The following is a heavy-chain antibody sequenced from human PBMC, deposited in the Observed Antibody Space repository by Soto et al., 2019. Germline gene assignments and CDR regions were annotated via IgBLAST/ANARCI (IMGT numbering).Heavy chain of an antibody. CDR2: INPSGGST. V-gene: IGHV1-46*01. J-gene: IGHJ6*02. Sequence: ASVKVSCKASGYTFTSYYMHWVRQAPGQGLEWMGIINPSGGSTSYTQKFQGRVTMTRDTSTSTVYMELSSLRSEDTAVYYCARVYYYGSGSPINYYYYGMDVWGQGTTVTVSS. CDR3: ARVYYYGSGSPINYYYYGMDV. CDR1: GYTFTSYY. D-gene: IGHD3-10*01.